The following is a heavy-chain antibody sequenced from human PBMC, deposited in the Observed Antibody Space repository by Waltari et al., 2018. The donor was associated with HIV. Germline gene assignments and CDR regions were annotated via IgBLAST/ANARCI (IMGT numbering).Heavy chain of an antibody. J-gene: IGHJ4*02. CDR2: IHSDGSST. D-gene: IGHD2-8*02. Sequence: EVQLVESGGGLVQPGGSLSLSCAASAFSFSSYWMHWVRQAPGKGRVWVSRIHSDGSSTTYADSVKGRFTISRDNAKNTVYLQMNSLRGEDTAVYYCARGGVGSFDYWGQGLLVTVSS. CDR1: AFSFSSYW. V-gene: IGHV3-74*01. CDR3: ARGGVGSFDY.